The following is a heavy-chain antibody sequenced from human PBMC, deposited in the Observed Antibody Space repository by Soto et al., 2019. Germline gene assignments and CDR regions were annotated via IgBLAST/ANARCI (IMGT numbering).Heavy chain of an antibody. CDR3: ARDYDFWSDWFDP. Sequence: GGSLRLSCAASGFTFSSYWMHWVRQAPGKGLVWVSRINSDGSSTSYAYSVKGRFTISRDNAKNTLYLQMNSLRAEDTAVYYCARDYDFWSDWFDPWGQGTLVTVSS. J-gene: IGHJ5*02. CDR2: INSDGSST. CDR1: GFTFSSYW. V-gene: IGHV3-74*01. D-gene: IGHD3-3*01.